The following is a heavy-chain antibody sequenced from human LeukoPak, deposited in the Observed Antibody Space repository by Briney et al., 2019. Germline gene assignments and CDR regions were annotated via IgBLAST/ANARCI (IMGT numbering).Heavy chain of an antibody. CDR3: ARGGDDYVWGSYRF. J-gene: IGHJ4*02. Sequence: GSLRLSCAASGFTVSSNYMGWIRQPPGKGLEWIGSIYYTGSTNYNPSLKSRVTISEDTSKNQFSLKLSSVTAADTAVYYCARGGDDYVWGSYRFWGQGTLVTVSS. CDR2: IYYTGST. V-gene: IGHV4-39*07. CDR1: GFTVSSNY. D-gene: IGHD3-16*02.